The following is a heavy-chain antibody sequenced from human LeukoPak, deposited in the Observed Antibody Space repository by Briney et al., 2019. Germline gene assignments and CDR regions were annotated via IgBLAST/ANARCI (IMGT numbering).Heavy chain of an antibody. Sequence: GGALILSCVASGFTFSGYSMGWVRQAPGRGLEWGSFVLPKNDKTYYADSVRGRFTISRGDSKNTLYLQMNSLRAEDTAIYYCTKDREPDSGFDFDYWGQGTVVTVSS. D-gene: IGHD5-12*01. V-gene: IGHV3-23*01. J-gene: IGHJ4*01. CDR1: GFTFSGYS. CDR3: TKDREPDSGFDFDY. CDR2: VLPKNDKT.